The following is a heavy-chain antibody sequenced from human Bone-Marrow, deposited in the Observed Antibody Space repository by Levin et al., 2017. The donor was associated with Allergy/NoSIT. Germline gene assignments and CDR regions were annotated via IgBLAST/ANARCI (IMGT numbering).Heavy chain of an antibody. CDR3: ARGVATPYYYYYLDV. Sequence: PGESLKISCKASGYTFSTHGISWVRQAPGQGLEWMAWISASNGDTNYAQKFQGRLTMTTDTSTSTGYMELRSLRSDDTAVYYCARGVATPYYYYYLDVWGKGTTVTVSS. J-gene: IGHJ6*03. D-gene: IGHD5-12*01. V-gene: IGHV1-18*04. CDR1: GYTFSTHG. CDR2: ISASNGDT.